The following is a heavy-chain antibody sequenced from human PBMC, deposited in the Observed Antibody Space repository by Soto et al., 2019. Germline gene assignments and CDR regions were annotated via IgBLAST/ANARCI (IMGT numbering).Heavy chain of an antibody. J-gene: IGHJ6*02. CDR1: GYTFSSYG. V-gene: IGHV1-18*01. Sequence: QVQLVQSGAEVKKPGASVKVSCKVSGYTFSSYGFTWVRQAPGHGLEWMGWITAYNNITAYAQKVQGRITMTTDTSTSTAFMELRSLRSDDTAVYYCARVMVRKFVSGTSRPYGLDVWGQGTTVTVSS. D-gene: IGHD3-10*01. CDR3: ARVMVRKFVSGTSRPYGLDV. CDR2: ITAYNNIT.